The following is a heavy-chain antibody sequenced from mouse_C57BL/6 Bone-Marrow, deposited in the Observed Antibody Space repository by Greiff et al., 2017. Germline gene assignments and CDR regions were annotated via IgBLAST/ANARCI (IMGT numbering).Heavy chain of an antibody. J-gene: IGHJ1*03. Sequence: RTCTVSGFSLTSYGVHWVRQSPGQGLEWLGVIWSGGSTDYNAAFISRLSISKDNSKSQVVFKMNSLQADGTAIYYCARYSHLGYFDVWGTGTTVTVSS. CDR1: GFSLTSYG. CDR3: ARYSHLGYFDV. CDR2: IWSGGST. V-gene: IGHV2-2*01.